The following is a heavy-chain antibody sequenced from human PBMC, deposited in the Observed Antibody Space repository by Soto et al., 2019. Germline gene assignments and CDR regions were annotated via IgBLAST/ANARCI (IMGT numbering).Heavy chain of an antibody. D-gene: IGHD3-3*01. CDR1: GFTFSSYA. Sequence: PGGSLRLSCAASGFTFSSYAMSWVRQAPGKGLEWVSAISGSGGSTYYADSVKGRFTISRDNSKNTLYLQMNSLRAEDTAVYYCAKGGTIFGVVMPNYYYYGMDAWGQGTTVTVSS. CDR3: AKGGTIFGVVMPNYYYYGMDA. CDR2: ISGSGGST. V-gene: IGHV3-23*01. J-gene: IGHJ6*02.